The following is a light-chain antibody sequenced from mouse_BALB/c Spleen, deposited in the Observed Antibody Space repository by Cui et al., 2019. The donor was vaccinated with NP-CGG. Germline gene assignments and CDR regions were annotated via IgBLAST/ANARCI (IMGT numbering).Light chain of an antibody. Sequence: QAVVTQEYALTTSPGETVTLTCRSNTGTVTTSNYANWVQEKPDHLFTGLIGGTNNRAPGVPARFSGSLIGDKAALTITGAQIEDEAIYFCALWYSNHWVFGGGTKLTVL. J-gene: IGLJ1*01. CDR3: ALWYSNHWV. V-gene: IGLV1*01. CDR2: GTN. CDR1: TGTVTTSNY.